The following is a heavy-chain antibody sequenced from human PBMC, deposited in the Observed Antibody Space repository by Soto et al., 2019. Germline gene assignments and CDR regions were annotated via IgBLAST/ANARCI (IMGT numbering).Heavy chain of an antibody. V-gene: IGHV3-33*01. D-gene: IGHD6-19*01. CDR2: IWYEGSNK. CDR1: GFTFSSYG. CDR3: ARDEGDSGWYYFDY. Sequence: QVQLVESGGGVVQPGRSLRLSCAASGFTFSSYGMHWVRQAPGKGLEWVAVIWYEGSNKYYTDSVKGRFTISRDNSKNTRYVQMNSLRAEDTAVYYCARDEGDSGWYYFDYWGQGTLVTVSS. J-gene: IGHJ4*02.